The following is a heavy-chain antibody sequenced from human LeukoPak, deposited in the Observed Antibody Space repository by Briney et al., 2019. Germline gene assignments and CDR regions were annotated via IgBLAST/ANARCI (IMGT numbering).Heavy chain of an antibody. CDR2: ISYDGSNK. Sequence: GGSLRLSCAASGFTFSSYGMHWVRQAPGKGLEWVAVISYDGSNKYYADSVKGRFTISRDNSKNTLYLQMNSLRAEDTAVYYCARDPLLWSRGDYYYGMDVWGKGTTVTVSS. CDR3: ARDPLLWSRGDYYYGMDV. V-gene: IGHV3-30*03. J-gene: IGHJ6*04. CDR1: GFTFSSYG. D-gene: IGHD3-10*01.